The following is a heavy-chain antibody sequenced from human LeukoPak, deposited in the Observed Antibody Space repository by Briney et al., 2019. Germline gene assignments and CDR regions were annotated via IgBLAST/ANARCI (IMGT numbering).Heavy chain of an antibody. CDR2: IYTSGST. V-gene: IGHV4-4*09. CDR1: GGSISSYY. J-gene: IGHJ6*03. D-gene: IGHD2-2*01. CDR3: ARHGPAAMMSYYYYYMDV. Sequence: SETLSLTCTVSGGSISSYYWSWIRQPPGKGLEWIGYIYTSGSTNYNPSLKSRVTISVDTSKNQFSLKLSSVTAADTAVYYCARHGPAAMMSYYYYYMDVWGKGTTVTVSS.